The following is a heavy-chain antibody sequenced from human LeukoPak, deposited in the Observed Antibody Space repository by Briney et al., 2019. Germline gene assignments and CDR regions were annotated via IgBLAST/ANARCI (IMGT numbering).Heavy chain of an antibody. CDR2: IFYGGST. V-gene: IGHV4-59*13. D-gene: IGHD4-23*01. CDR1: GGSLNGYY. CDR3: ATGRDYRVTAAHSDN. J-gene: IGHJ4*02. Sequence: SETLSLTCTVSGGSLNGYYWNWIRQPPGKGLEWIGFIFYGGSTTYNPSLKTRVTISIDTSKNQFSLNLRSATAADTAVYYCATGRDYRVTAAHSDNWGQGALVTVSS.